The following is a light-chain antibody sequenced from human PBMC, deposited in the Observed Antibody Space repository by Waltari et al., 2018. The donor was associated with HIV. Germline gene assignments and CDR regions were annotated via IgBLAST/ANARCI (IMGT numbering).Light chain of an antibody. V-gene: IGLV3-21*04. CDR1: NIDSKR. Sequence: YELTQPPSVSVAPGQPAMITCGGNNIDSKRVQWYQQKPGQAPVLVIYFDLDRPSGIPERFSGSVSGNTATLTISRVDAGDEADYYCQVWDRSSDQVIFGGGTKLTVL. CDR3: QVWDRSSDQVI. J-gene: IGLJ2*01. CDR2: FDL.